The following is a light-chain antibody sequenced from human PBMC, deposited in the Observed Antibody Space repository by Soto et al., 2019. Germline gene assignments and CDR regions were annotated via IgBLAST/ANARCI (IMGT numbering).Light chain of an antibody. V-gene: IGLV2-14*01. CDR3: SSYTSSTTLGV. J-gene: IGLJ3*02. Sequence: QSALTQPASVSGPPGQSITISCTGTNSDVGGYDYVSWYQQHPGKAPKLMIYEVSHRPSGVSNRFSGSRSGNTASLTISGLQAEDEADYYCSSYTSSTTLGVFGGGTKLTVL. CDR2: EVS. CDR1: NSDVGGYDY.